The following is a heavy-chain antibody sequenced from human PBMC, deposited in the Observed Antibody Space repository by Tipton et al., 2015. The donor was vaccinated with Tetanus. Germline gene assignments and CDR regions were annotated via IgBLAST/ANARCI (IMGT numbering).Heavy chain of an antibody. CDR2: VDPRDSGA. D-gene: IGHD2-15*01. V-gene: IGHV5-51*01. Sequence: VQLVQSGAEVRKPGESLKISCQGSGYNFSYYSIGWVRHMPGKGLEWMGIVDPRDSGATYGPSFQGQVTISTDKSISTAYVHWTSLQASAAAIYYCARRRSAVLGGSYHWYFDLWGRGTLVTVSS. CDR3: ARRRSAVLGGSYHWYFDL. J-gene: IGHJ2*01. CDR1: GYNFSYYS.